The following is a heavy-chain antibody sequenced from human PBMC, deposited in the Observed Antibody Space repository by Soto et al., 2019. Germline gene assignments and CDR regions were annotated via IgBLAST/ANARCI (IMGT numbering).Heavy chain of an antibody. Sequence: RALRRYVASSGFSFSNYGMDWVRQAPGKGLEWVSGITKTGRSTFIADSVRGRFTISRDNLKNIMYLQMNSLRVDDTALYYCTKDAEAYDFAFDKWGQGTMVTVSS. J-gene: IGHJ3*02. CDR2: ITKTGRST. V-gene: IGHV3-23*01. CDR1: GFSFSNYG. D-gene: IGHD3-3*01. CDR3: TKDAEAYDFAFDK.